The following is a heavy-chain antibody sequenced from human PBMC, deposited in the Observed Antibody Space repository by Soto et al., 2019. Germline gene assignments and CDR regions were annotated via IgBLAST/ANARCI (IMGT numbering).Heavy chain of an antibody. V-gene: IGHV1-3*01. D-gene: IGHD2-8*01. CDR3: ASHKCTNGVCRLFDY. CDR1: GYAFTSYA. CDR2: INAGNGNT. J-gene: IGHJ4*02. Sequence: VASVKVSCKASGYAFTSYAMHWVRQAPGQRLEWMGWINAGNGNTKYSQKFQGRVTITRDTSASTAYMELSSLRSEDTAVYYCASHKCTNGVCRLFDYWGQGTLVTVSS.